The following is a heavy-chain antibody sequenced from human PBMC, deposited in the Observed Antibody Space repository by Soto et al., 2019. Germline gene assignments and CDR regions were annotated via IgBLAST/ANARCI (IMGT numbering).Heavy chain of an antibody. Sequence: GGSLRVSCAACGFCFSRFSMHWVRQAPGKGLEWVAVIRRDGKNQYCAGSVKGRFTVSRDDSQDTVFLQMNSLRAEDTAVYFCARDWTDTCIDYWGQGALVTVSS. CDR2: IRRDGKNQ. J-gene: IGHJ4*02. CDR1: GFCFSRFS. V-gene: IGHV3-33*01. D-gene: IGHD1-20*01. CDR3: ARDWTDTCIDY.